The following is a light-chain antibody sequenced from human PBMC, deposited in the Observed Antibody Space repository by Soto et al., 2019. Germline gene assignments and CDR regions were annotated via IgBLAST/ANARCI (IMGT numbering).Light chain of an antibody. J-gene: IGKJ1*01. Sequence: IRMTQSPSSLSASTGDRVTITWRASQGISSYLAWYQQKPGKAPKLLIYKASTLKSGVPSRFSGSGSGTEFTLTISSLQPDDFATYYCQHYNSYSEAFGQGTKVDI. CDR3: QHYNSYSEA. V-gene: IGKV1-8*01. CDR2: KAS. CDR1: QGISSY.